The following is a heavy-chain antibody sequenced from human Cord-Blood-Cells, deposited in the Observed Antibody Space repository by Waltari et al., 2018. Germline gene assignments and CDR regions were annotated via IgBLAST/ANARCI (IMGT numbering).Heavy chain of an antibody. CDR2: IIPIFGTA. D-gene: IGHD3-3*01. CDR3: ARSSYYDFWSGYYDY. V-gene: IGHV1-69*06. J-gene: IGHJ4*02. Sequence: QVQLVQSGAEVKKPGSSGKVSCKASGGTFSSYAISWVRQAPGQGLEWMGGIIPIFGTANYAQKFQGRVTITADKATSTAYMELSSLRSEDTAVYYCARSSYYDFWSGYYDYWGQGTLVTVSS. CDR1: GGTFSSYA.